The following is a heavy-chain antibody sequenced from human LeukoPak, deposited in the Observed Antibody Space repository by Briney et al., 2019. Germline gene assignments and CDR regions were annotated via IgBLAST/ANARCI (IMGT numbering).Heavy chain of an antibody. J-gene: IGHJ1*01. CDR2: LNEDGRTT. Sequence: PGGSLRLSCAASGFTFSRYWMHWVRQVTGKGLEWVSRLNEDGRTTTYADSVQGRFTIYRDNSQNTLYLQMNSLRAEDTALYYCARDLGGIAGSWGQGALVTVSS. CDR1: GFTFSRYW. V-gene: IGHV3-74*01. CDR3: ARDLGGIAGS. D-gene: IGHD1-26*01.